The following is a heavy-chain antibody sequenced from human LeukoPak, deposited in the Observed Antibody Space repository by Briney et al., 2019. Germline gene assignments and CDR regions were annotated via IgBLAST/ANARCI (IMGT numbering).Heavy chain of an antibody. CDR3: ARENCSRTNCYTRYYYGVDV. CDR1: GGTFSNFA. V-gene: IGHV1-69*13. CDR2: IIPIFGST. Sequence: SVKVSCKASGGTFSNFAVSWVRQAPGQGLEWMGGIIPIFGSTIYAQQSQDRVTIIADESTGTVYMELSSPRPEDTAVYYCARENCSRTNCYTRYYYGVDVWGQGTTVTVSS. J-gene: IGHJ6*02. D-gene: IGHD2-2*02.